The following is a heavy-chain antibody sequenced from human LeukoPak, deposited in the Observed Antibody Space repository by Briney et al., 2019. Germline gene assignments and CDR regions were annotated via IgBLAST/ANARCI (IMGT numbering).Heavy chain of an antibody. D-gene: IGHD2-8*01. CDR2: IGSNGDDK. CDR3: ARDLNGDEDFDY. CDR1: GFTSSNYA. V-gene: IGHV3-48*03. Sequence: GGSLRLSCAVSGFTSSNYAINRVRQAPGKGLEWLSYIGSNGDDKLYADSVKGRFTISRDDAKNSVYLQMNSLRDEDTALYYCARDLNGDEDFDYWGQGTLVTVSS. J-gene: IGHJ4*02.